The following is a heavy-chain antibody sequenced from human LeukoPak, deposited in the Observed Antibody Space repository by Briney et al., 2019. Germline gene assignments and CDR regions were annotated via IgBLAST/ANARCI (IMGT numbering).Heavy chain of an antibody. CDR3: ATSRSGYSYADY. CDR2: SYYTGST. J-gene: IGHJ4*02. D-gene: IGHD5-18*01. CDR1: GGSISSYY. Sequence: PSETLSLTCTVSGGSISSYYWSWIRQPPGKGLEWIGYSYYTGSTNYNPSLKSRATISVDTSENQFSLNLRSVTAADTAMYYCATSRSGYSYADYWGQGTLVTVSS. V-gene: IGHV4-59*08.